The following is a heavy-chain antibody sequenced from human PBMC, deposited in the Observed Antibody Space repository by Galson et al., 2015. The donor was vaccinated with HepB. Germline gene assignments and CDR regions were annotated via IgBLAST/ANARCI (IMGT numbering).Heavy chain of an antibody. J-gene: IGHJ4*02. CDR3: AKALTGITTYYFDY. D-gene: IGHD1-20*01. V-gene: IGHV3-23*01. CDR2: ISGSGAHT. Sequence: SLRLSCAASGIAFSTSAMTWVRQTPGKGPEWVSSISGSGAHTFYADSVKGRFTISRDNSKNTLFLQMNSLRAEDTAVYYCAKALTGITTYYFDYWGQGTLVTVSS. CDR1: GIAFSTSA.